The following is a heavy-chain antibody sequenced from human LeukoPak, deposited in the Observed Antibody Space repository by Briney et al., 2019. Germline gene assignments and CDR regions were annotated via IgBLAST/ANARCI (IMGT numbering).Heavy chain of an antibody. D-gene: IGHD2-15*01. J-gene: IGHJ2*01. CDR1: GFTFSSYA. CDR3: AREVMVVAATTFWFFDL. V-gene: IGHV3-23*01. CDR2: FSGSGGST. Sequence: GGSLRLSCAASGFTFSSYAMSWVRQAPGKGLEWVSAFSGSGGSTYYADSVKGRFTISRDNAKNSLYLQMNSLRVEDTAVYYCAREVMVVAATTFWFFDLWGRGTLVTVSS.